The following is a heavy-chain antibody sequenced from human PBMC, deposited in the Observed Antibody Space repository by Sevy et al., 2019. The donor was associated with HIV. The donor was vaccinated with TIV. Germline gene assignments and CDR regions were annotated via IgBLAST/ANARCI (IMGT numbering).Heavy chain of an antibody. V-gene: IGHV4-59*01. J-gene: IGHJ4*02. CDR2: IYYSGST. CDR3: AREYQGGLDY. Sequence: SETLSLTCTVSGGSISSYYWSWIRQPPGKGLEWIGYIYYSGSTNYNPSLKSRVTISVDMSKNQFSLKLSSVTAADTAVYYCAREYQGGLDYWGQGTLVTVSS. CDR1: GGSISSYY. D-gene: IGHD2-15*01.